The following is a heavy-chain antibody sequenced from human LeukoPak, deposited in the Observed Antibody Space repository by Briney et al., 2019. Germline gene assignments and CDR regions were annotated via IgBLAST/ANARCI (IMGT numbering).Heavy chain of an antibody. CDR2: IRYDGSNK. D-gene: IGHD2-2*01. J-gene: IGHJ6*03. CDR1: GFTLSNYG. V-gene: IGHV3-30*02. CDR3: AKVGGYCSSTSCLYMDV. Sequence: PGGSLRLSCAAAGFTLSNYGMHWVRQAPGKGPEWVAFIRYDGSNKYYADSVKGRFTIPRDNSKNTLYLQMNSLRAEDTAVYYCAKVGGYCSSTSCLYMDVWGKGTTVTVSS.